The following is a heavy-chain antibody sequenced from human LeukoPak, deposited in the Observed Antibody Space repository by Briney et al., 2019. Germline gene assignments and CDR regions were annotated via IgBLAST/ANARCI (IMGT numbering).Heavy chain of an antibody. CDR3: ARGLDYAIDY. V-gene: IGHV3-30*02. J-gene: IGHJ4*02. D-gene: IGHD4-17*01. CDR2: ARYDGVNK. Sequence: PGGSLRLSCAASRFTFSNYDVYWVRQAPGKGLEWVTFARYDGVNKNYPDSVKGRFTISRDKSKNTVYPQMNSLRPEDTAMYYCARGLDYAIDYWGQGTLVTVSS. CDR1: RFTFSNYD.